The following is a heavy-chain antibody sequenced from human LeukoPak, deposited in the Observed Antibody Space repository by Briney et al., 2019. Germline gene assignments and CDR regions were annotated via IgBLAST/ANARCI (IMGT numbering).Heavy chain of an antibody. CDR3: ARPQY. CDR1: GSTFSSYA. Sequence: GRSLRLSCAASGSTFSSYAMHWVRQAPGKGLEWVAVISYDGSNKYYADSVKGRFTISRDNSKNTLYLQMNSLRAADTAVYYCARPQYWGQGTLVTVSS. V-gene: IGHV3-30-3*01. CDR2: ISYDGSNK. J-gene: IGHJ4*02.